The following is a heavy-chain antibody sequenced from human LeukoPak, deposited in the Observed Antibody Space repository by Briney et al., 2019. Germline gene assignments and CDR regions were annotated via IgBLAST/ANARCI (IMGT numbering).Heavy chain of an antibody. D-gene: IGHD2-21*02. CDR2: INHGGST. CDR3: ARVGAAYCGGDCYSGVRYYFDY. Sequence: PSETLSLTCAVYGGSFSGYYWSWIRQPPGKGLEWIGEINHGGSTNYNPSLKSRVTISVDTSKNQFSLKLSSVTAADTAVYYCARVGAAYCGGDCYSGVRYYFDYWGQGTLVTVSS. V-gene: IGHV4-34*01. J-gene: IGHJ4*02. CDR1: GGSFSGYY.